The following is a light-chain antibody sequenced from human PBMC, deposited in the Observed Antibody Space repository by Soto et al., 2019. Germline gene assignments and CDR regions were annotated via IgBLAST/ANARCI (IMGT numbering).Light chain of an antibody. CDR2: DAS. CDR3: QQSYSTPST. Sequence: DIRMTQSPSSLSASVGDRVTITCQASQDIRNYLNWYQQKPGKAPKLLIYDASSLESGVPSRFSGSGSGTEFTLTLSSLQPEDFATYYCQQSYSTPSTFGQGTRMEI. V-gene: IGKV1-39*01. J-gene: IGKJ5*01. CDR1: QDIRNY.